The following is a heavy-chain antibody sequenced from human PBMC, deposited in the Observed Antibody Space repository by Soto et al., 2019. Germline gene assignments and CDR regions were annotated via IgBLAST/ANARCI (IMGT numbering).Heavy chain of an antibody. J-gene: IGHJ6*02. CDR3: ARGVESWFGARYYYYYGVDL. V-gene: IGHV4-34*01. Sequence: SETLSLTCAVYGGSFSGYYWSWIRQPPGKGLEWIGEINHSGSTNYNPSLKSRVTISVDTSKNQFSLKLSSVTAADTAVYYCARGVESWFGARYYYYYGVDLWGQGTTVTVSS. CDR2: INHSGST. D-gene: IGHD3-10*01. CDR1: GGSFSGYY.